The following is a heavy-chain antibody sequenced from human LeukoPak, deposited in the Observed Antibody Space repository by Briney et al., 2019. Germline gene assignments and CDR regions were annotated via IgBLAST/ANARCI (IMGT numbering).Heavy chain of an antibody. CDR2: INPNSGGT. D-gene: IGHD6-13*01. J-gene: IGHJ5*02. CDR3: ARERRSSGRGSSISHQGEATNWFDP. V-gene: IGHV1-2*02. Sequence: ASVKVSCKASGYTFTAYYMHWVRQAPGQGLEWMGWINPNSGGTNYVQKLQGRVTMTRDTSISTAYMELSRLRSDDTAVYFRARERRSSGRGSSISHQGEATNWFDPWGQGTLVTVSS. CDR1: GYTFTAYY.